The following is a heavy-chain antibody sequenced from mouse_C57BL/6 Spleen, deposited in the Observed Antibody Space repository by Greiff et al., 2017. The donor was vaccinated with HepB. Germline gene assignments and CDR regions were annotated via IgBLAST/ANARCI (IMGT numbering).Heavy chain of an antibody. J-gene: IGHJ4*01. Sequence: EVQVVESGGGLVKPGGSLKLSCAASGFTFSDYVMHWVLQGPGKGLEWVAYISSGSSTIYYADTVKGRVTISRDDAKNTLCLQMNILRSEDTAMYYCVLYYYAMDYWGQGTSVTVSS. CDR3: VLYYYAMDY. D-gene: IGHD1-1*02. V-gene: IGHV5-17*01. CDR2: ISSGSSTI. CDR1: GFTFSDYV.